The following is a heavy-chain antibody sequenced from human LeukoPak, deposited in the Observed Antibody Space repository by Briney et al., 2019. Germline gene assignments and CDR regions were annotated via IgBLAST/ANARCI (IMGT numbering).Heavy chain of an antibody. D-gene: IGHD2-2*01. V-gene: IGHV3-30*02. J-gene: IGHJ4*02. CDR1: GFTFSKYD. CDR3: AKRNLGYCSSTSCYVFDY. CDR2: IWSDGSNK. Sequence: GGSLRLSCAASGFTFSKYDMHWVRQAPGKGLEWVAFIWSDGSNKYYADSVKGRFTISRDNSKNTLYLQMNSLRAEDTAVYYCAKRNLGYCSSTSCYVFDYWGQGTLVTVSS.